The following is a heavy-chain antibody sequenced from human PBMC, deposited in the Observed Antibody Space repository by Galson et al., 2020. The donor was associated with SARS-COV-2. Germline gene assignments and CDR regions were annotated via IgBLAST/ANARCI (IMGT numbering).Heavy chain of an antibody. CDR3: ARHPYGDNSGWVDH. J-gene: IGHJ4*02. CDR2: IYYSGST. CDR1: GGSISSYY. V-gene: IGHV4-59*08. Sequence: ETSETLSLTCTVSGGSISSYYWSWIRQPPGKGLEWIGYIYYSGSTKYNPSLKSRVTISVDTSKNQFSLKLSSVTAADTAVYYCARHPYGDNSGWVDHWGQGTLVTVSS. D-gene: IGHD4-17*01.